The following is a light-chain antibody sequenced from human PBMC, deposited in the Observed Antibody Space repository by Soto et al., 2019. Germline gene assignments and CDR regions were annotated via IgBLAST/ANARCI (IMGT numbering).Light chain of an antibody. CDR1: QYIGNY. Sequence: DIQVTQSPPSLSASVGDRVTITCRASQYIGNYLNWYQHKPGKAPQLLIYSAFTLHIGVPSRFSGSGSGTDFTLTISTLHPDDFASYYCQSNYILSWTFGQGTKVE. CDR3: QSNYILSWT. CDR2: SAF. V-gene: IGKV1-39*01. J-gene: IGKJ1*01.